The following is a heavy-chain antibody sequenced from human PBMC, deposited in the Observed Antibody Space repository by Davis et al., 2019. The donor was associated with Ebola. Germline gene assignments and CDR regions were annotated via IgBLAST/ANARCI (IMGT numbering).Heavy chain of an antibody. J-gene: IGHJ6*02. CDR1: GYSFTSYW. V-gene: IGHV5-51*01. CDR2: IYPGDSDT. CDR3: ARTGDYSRGYYYYGMDV. D-gene: IGHD4-11*01. Sequence: GESLKTSCKGSGYSFTSYWIGWVRQMPGKGLEWMGIIYPGDSDTRYSPSFQGQVTISADKSISTAYLQWSSLKASDTAMYYCARTGDYSRGYYYYGMDVWGQGTTVTVSS.